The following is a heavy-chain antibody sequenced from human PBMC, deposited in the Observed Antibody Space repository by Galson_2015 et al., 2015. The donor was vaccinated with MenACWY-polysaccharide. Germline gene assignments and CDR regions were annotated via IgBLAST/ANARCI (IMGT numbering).Heavy chain of an antibody. CDR1: GGSISSGDSY. Sequence: TLSLTCTVSGGSISSGDSYWSWIRQSPGKGLEWIGYIYYSGRTNYSPSLKSRATVSLDTSKNQFSLKLRFVTAADTAVYYCASLPLGNCGSVSCYGYFHHWGQGTLVTVSS. J-gene: IGHJ1*01. D-gene: IGHD2-2*01. CDR2: IYYSGRT. CDR3: ASLPLGNCGSVSCYGYFHH. V-gene: IGHV4-30-4*01.